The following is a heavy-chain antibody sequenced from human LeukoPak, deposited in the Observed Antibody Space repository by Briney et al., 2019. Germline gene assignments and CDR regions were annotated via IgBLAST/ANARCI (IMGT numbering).Heavy chain of an antibody. CDR1: GGSISSYY. Sequence: SETLSLTCTVSGGSISSYYWSWIRQPPGKGLEWIGYIYYSGSTNYNPSLKSRVTISVDTSKNQFSPKLSSVTAADTAVYYCAREGRGYYYDSSGYSSGGNYYYYYMDVWGKGTTVTVSS. D-gene: IGHD3-22*01. CDR3: AREGRGYYYDSSGYSSGGNYYYYYMDV. V-gene: IGHV4-59*01. J-gene: IGHJ6*03. CDR2: IYYSGST.